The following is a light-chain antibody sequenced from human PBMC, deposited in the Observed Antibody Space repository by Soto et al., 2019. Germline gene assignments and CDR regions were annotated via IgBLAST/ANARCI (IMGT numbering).Light chain of an antibody. CDR3: QQYNNWPPIT. CDR1: QSVSNN. CDR2: YAS. Sequence: EIMMTQSPATLSVSPGERATLSCRASQSVSNNLAWYQQKPGQAPKLLIYYASTRATSIPARFSSSGSGTEFNLTITSLQSEDFALYYCQQYNNWPPITFGQGTRLEIK. J-gene: IGKJ5*01. V-gene: IGKV3-15*01.